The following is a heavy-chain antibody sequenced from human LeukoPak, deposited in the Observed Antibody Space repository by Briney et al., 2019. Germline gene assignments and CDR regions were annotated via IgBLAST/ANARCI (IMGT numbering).Heavy chain of an antibody. CDR2: IIPIFGTA. CDR1: GYTFSGYY. Sequence: ASVKVSCKASGYTFSGYYIHWVRQAPGQGLEWMGGIIPIFGTANYAQKFQGRVTITADKSTSTAYMELSSLRSEDTAVYYCAREEGYYDFWSGYYGYWGQGTLVTVSS. J-gene: IGHJ4*02. CDR3: AREEGYYDFWSGYYGY. V-gene: IGHV1-69*06. D-gene: IGHD3-3*01.